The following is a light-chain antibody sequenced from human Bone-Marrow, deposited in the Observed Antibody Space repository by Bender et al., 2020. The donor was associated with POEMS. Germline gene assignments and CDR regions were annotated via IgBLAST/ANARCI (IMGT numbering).Light chain of an antibody. CDR3: TSYTARSTWV. CDR2: GVS. CDR1: DSNFGGNN. V-gene: IGLV2-14*03. Sequence: QSVLTQPPSASGTPGQSAIISCSGTDSNFGGNNVNWYQQLPGKAPKLMIFGVSNRPSGVSNRFSGSKSGNTASLTISGLQAEDEANYYCTSYTARSTWVFSAGTKVTVL. J-gene: IGLJ3*02.